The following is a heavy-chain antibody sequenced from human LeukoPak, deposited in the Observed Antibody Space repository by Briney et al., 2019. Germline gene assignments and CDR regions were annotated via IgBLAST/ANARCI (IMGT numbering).Heavy chain of an antibody. CDR2: ISGSRST. CDR1: GFTFISFA. V-gene: IGHV3-23*01. J-gene: IGHJ4*02. D-gene: IGHD3-22*01. CDR3: ARDRHKYNYDSGGYPPY. Sequence: PGGSLRLSCAASGFTFISFAMSWVRQAPGKGLEWVSAISGSRSTYYADSVKGRFTISRDNSKNSLYLQMNTLRAEDTAVYYCARDRHKYNYDSGGYPPYWGQGTLVTVSS.